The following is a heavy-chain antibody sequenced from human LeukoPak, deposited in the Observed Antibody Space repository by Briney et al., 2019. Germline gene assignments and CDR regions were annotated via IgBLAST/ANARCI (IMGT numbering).Heavy chain of an antibody. CDR2: ISAYNGNT. Sequence: ASVKVSCKASGYTFTSYGISWVRQAPGQGREWMGWISAYNGNTNYAQKRQGRVSMTTDTSRSTAYMELRSLTSDDTAVYCCTRDNPRSTSPASSNAFDIWGQGTMVTVSS. CDR3: TRDNPRSTSPASSNAFDI. V-gene: IGHV1-18*01. CDR1: GYTFTSYG. J-gene: IGHJ3*02. D-gene: IGHD2-2*01.